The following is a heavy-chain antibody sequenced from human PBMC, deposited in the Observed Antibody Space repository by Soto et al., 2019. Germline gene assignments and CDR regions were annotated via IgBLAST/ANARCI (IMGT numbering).Heavy chain of an antibody. Sequence: ESGPTLVNPTQSLTLTCTFSGFPLSTSGMRVSWIRQPPGQALEWLARIDGDDNKYYSTSLRTRLAISKDTSKNQVVLTMTNMDPVDTGTYYCARSMPSTGPFDYWGQGTLVTAPQ. D-gene: IGHD1-1*01. V-gene: IGHV2-70*04. CDR1: GFPLSTSGMR. CDR2: IDGDDNK. J-gene: IGHJ4*02. CDR3: ARSMPSTGPFDY.